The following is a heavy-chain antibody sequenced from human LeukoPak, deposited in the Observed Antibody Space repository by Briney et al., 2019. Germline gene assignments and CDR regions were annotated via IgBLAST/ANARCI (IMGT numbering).Heavy chain of an antibody. D-gene: IGHD3-3*01. Sequence: AASVKVSCKVSGYTLTELSMHWVRQAPGKGLEWMGGFDPEDGETIYAKKFQGRVTMTEDTSTDTAYMELSSLRSEDTAVYYCATVLPQANDFWSGYPNFDYWGQGTLVTVSS. V-gene: IGHV1-24*01. CDR2: FDPEDGET. CDR3: ATVLPQANDFWSGYPNFDY. CDR1: GYTLTELS. J-gene: IGHJ4*02.